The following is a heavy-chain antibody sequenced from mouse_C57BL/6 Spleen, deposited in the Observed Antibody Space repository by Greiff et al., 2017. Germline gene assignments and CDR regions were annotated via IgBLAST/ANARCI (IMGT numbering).Heavy chain of an antibody. J-gene: IGHJ4*01. V-gene: IGHV5-6*01. D-gene: IGHD1-1*01. Sequence: DVQLVESGGDLVKPGGSLKLSCAASGFTFSSYGMSWVRQTPDKRLEWVATISSGGSYTYYPDSVKGRFTISRDNAKNTLYLQMSSLKSEDTAMYYCARLHDSSLYAMDYWGQGTSVTVSS. CDR1: GFTFSSYG. CDR2: ISSGGSYT. CDR3: ARLHDSSLYAMDY.